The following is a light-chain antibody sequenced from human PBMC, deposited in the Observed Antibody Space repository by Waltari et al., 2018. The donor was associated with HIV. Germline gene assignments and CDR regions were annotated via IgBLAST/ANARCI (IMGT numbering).Light chain of an antibody. J-gene: IGKJ3*01. CDR1: QGIRND. CDR3: LQDYNHPFT. CDR2: AAS. Sequence: AIQMTQSPSSLSASVGDRITITCRASQGIRNDLGWYQHRPGRAPQLLIYAASRLQGGVPSRFSGSSSGTNFTLTISSLQPEDFATYYCLQDYNHPFTFGPGTKVDIK. V-gene: IGKV1-6*01.